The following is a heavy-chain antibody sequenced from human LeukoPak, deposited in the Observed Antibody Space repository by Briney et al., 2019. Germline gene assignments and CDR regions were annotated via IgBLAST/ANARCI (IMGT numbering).Heavy chain of an antibody. V-gene: IGHV3-23*01. J-gene: IGHJ4*02. CDR2: ISGGGGNT. CDR3: AKTFQYSSNWYDY. D-gene: IGHD6-13*01. Sequence: GGSLRLSCAASGFTLSNYAMSWVRQAPGKGLEWVSGISGGGGNTYYADSVKGRFTISRDNSKNTLFLQTNSLRAEDTAVYYCAKTFQYSSNWYDYWGQGTLVTVSS. CDR1: GFTLSNYA.